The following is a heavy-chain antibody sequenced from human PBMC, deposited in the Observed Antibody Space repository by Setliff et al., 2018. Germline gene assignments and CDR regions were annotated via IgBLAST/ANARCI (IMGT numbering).Heavy chain of an antibody. V-gene: IGHV4-39*07. Sequence: SETLSLTCTVSGGSISSSSYYWGWIRQPPGKGPEWIGSIYYSGSTYYNPSLKSRVTISVDTSKNQFSLKLSSVTAADTAVYYCARERMYYNFWSGYSDYWGQGTLVTVSS. D-gene: IGHD3-3*01. CDR1: GGSISSSSYY. CDR2: IYYSGST. J-gene: IGHJ4*02. CDR3: ARERMYYNFWSGYSDY.